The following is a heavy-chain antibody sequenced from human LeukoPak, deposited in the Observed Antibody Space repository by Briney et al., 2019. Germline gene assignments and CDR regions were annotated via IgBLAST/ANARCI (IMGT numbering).Heavy chain of an antibody. J-gene: IGHJ5*02. CDR1: GFTFSSYA. CDR3: ARAPGGYCGGGSCYSGWFDP. D-gene: IGHD2-15*01. CDR2: ISGSGGST. V-gene: IGHV3-23*01. Sequence: PGGSLRLSCAASGFTFSSYAMSWVRQAPGKGLEWVSAISGSGGSTYYADSVKGRLTISRDNSKNTLYLQMNSLRAEDTAVYYCARAPGGYCGGGSCYSGWFDPWGQGTLVTVSS.